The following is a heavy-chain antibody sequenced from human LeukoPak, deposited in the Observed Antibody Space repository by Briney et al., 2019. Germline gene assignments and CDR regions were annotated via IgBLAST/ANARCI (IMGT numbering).Heavy chain of an antibody. D-gene: IGHD5-18*01. CDR3: ARGDTAMVSRTYYYFDY. CDR2: INPNSGGT. CDR1: GYTFTSYY. Sequence: ASVKVSCKASGYTFTSYYMHWVRQAPGQGLEWMGWINPNSGGTNYAQKFQGRVTMTRDTSISTAYMELSRLRSDDTAVYYCARGDTAMVSRTYYYFDYWGQGTLVTVSS. V-gene: IGHV1-2*02. J-gene: IGHJ4*02.